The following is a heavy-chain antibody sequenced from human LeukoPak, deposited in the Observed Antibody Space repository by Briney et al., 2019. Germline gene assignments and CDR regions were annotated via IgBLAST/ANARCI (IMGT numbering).Heavy chain of an antibody. V-gene: IGHV3-7*01. J-gene: IGHJ4*02. CDR2: IKQDGSEK. CDR3: ARDLLMEDFWSGYLDY. CDR1: GFTFSSYW. Sequence: GGSLRLSCAASGFTFSSYWMSWVRQAPGKGLEWVANIKQDGSEKYYVDSVEGRFTISRDNAKNSLYLQRNSLRAEDTAVYYCARDLLMEDFWSGYLDYWGQGTLVTVSS. D-gene: IGHD3-3*01.